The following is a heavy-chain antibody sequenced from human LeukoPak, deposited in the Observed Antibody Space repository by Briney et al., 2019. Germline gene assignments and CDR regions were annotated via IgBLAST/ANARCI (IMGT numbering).Heavy chain of an antibody. V-gene: IGHV3-48*03. D-gene: IGHD4-17*01. CDR1: GFTFSSYE. CDR2: IGSSAGTI. Sequence: GGSLRLSCAASGFTFSSYEMSWVRQAPGKGLEWVSYIGSSAGTIYYTDSVKGRFTISRDNAKNSLYLQMNSLRAEDMAVYYCAREASSGDLEYWGQGTLVTVSS. CDR3: AREASSGDLEY. J-gene: IGHJ4*02.